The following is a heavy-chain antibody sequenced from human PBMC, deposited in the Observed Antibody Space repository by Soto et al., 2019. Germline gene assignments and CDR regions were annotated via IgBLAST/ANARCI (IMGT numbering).Heavy chain of an antibody. J-gene: IGHJ5*02. CDR3: ARSTRLARFSWFDP. Sequence: SETLSLTCAVSGGSISSGGYSWSWIRQPPGKGLEWIGYIYHSGSTYYNPSLKSRVTISVDRSKNQFSLKLRSVTAADTAVYYCARSTRLARFSWFDPWGQRTQV. D-gene: IGHD2-2*01. CDR1: GGSISSGGYS. V-gene: IGHV4-30-2*01. CDR2: IYHSGST.